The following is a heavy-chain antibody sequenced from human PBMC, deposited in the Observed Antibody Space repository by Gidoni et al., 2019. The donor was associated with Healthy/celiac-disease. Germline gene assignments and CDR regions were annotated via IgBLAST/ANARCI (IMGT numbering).Heavy chain of an antibody. CDR2: LRSKAYGGTT. CDR1: GFTCGDYA. J-gene: IGHJ6*03. Sequence: EVQLVESGGGLVQPGRSLRLSCTASGFTCGDYAMSWFRQAPGKGLEWVGFLRSKAYGGTTEYAASVKGRFTISRDDSQSIAYLQMNSLKTEDTAVYYCTRDPAYYYGSGSYQSSYYYYMDVWGKGTTVTVSS. CDR3: TRDPAYYYGSGSYQSSYYYYMDV. D-gene: IGHD3-10*01. V-gene: IGHV3-49*03.